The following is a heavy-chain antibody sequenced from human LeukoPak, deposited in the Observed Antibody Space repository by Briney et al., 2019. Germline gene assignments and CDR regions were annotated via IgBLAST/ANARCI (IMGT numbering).Heavy chain of an antibody. CDR2: INTNTRDP. CDR3: ARPYGSYYYYGLDV. J-gene: IGHJ6*02. Sequence: ASVKVSCKASGYTFNTYGINWVRQAPGQGLEWMGWINTNTRDPTYAQGFTGRFVFSLDTSVSTAYLQINSLKADDTAIYYCARPYGSYYYYGLDVWGQGTTVTVSS. V-gene: IGHV7-4-1*02. CDR1: GYTFNTYG. D-gene: IGHD1-26*01.